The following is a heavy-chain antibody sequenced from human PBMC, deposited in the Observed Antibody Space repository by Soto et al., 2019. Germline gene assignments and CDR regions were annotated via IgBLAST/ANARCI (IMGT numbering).Heavy chain of an antibody. V-gene: IGHV3-23*01. CDR2: ISGSGGST. CDR1: GFTFSSYA. Sequence: LRVSCAASGFTFSSYAMSWVRQAPGKGLEWVSAISGSGGSTYYADSVKGRFTISRDNSKNTLYLQMNSLRAEDTAVYYCAKLKVPYYYYYGMDVWGQGTTVTVSS. J-gene: IGHJ6*02. CDR3: AKLKVPYYYYYGMDV.